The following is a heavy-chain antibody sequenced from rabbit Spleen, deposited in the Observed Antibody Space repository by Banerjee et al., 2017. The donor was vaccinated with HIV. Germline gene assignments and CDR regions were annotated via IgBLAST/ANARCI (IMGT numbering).Heavy chain of an antibody. CDR3: ARSDDYGDGGFNL. Sequence: QEQLVESGGDLVKPEGSLTLTCTASGFSFSSSYYMCWVRQAPGKGLEWIACIYAGSSGSTYYASWAKGRFTISKTSSTTVALKMTSLTAADTATYFCARSDDYGDGGFNLWGQGTLVTVS. CDR1: GFSFSSSYY. J-gene: IGHJ4*01. CDR2: IYAGSSGST. D-gene: IGHD2-1*01. V-gene: IGHV1S45*01.